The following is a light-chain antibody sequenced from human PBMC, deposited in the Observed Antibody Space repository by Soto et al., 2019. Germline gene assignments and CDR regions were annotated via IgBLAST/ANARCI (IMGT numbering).Light chain of an antibody. J-gene: IGLJ1*01. CDR2: EVS. V-gene: IGLV2-14*01. Sequence: QSALTQPASVSGSPGQSITISCTGTSSDVGGYNYVSWYQQHPGKAPKLMIYEVSNRPSGVSNRFSGSKSGITASLTISGLQAEDEADYYCSSYTSSSIDYVFGTGTKFTVL. CDR1: SSDVGGYNY. CDR3: SSYTSSSIDYV.